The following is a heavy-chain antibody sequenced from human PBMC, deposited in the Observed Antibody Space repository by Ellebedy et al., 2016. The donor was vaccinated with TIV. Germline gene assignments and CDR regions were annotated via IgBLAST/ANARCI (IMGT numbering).Heavy chain of an antibody. CDR1: GVSISTNNW. V-gene: IGHV4-4*02. CDR2: IHHTGST. Sequence: GSLRLXCAVSGVSISTNNWCSWVRQSPGKGLEWIGEIHHTGSTNYNPSLKSRVTISVDTSKNQFSLKLSSVTAADTAVYYCARLTSGYYANFDYWGQGTLVTVSS. J-gene: IGHJ4*02. CDR3: ARLTSGYYANFDY. D-gene: IGHD3-3*01.